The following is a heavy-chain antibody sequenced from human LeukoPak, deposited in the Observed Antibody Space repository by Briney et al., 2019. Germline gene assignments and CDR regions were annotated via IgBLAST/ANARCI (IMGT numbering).Heavy chain of an antibody. D-gene: IGHD5-12*01. CDR2: IYYSGST. CDR3: AKGLPVAQRAWDY. J-gene: IGHJ4*02. V-gene: IGHV4-34*01. CDR1: GGSLSDYY. Sequence: MSSETLSLTCAVYGGSLSDYYWSWIRQPPGKGLEWIGSIYYSGSTYYNPSLKSRVTISVDTSKNQFSLKLSSVTAADTAVYYCAKGLPVAQRAWDYWGQGTLVTVSS.